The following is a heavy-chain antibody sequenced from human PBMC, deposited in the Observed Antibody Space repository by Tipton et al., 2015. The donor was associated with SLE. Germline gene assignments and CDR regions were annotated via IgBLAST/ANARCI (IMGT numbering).Heavy chain of an antibody. Sequence: TLSLTCTVSGGSISSYYWSWIRQPPGKGLEWIGEINHSGSTSYNPSLKSRVTISLDTSRSQFSLKLRSVIVADTAVYYCARLDRLLGLEATDRRGYFFDFWGQGALVTVSS. V-gene: IGHV4-34*01. D-gene: IGHD1-1*01. J-gene: IGHJ4*02. CDR2: INHSGST. CDR1: GGSISSYY. CDR3: ARLDRLLGLEATDRRGYFFDF.